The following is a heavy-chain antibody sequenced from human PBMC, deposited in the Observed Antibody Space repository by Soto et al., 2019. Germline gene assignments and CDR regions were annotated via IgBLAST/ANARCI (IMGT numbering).Heavy chain of an antibody. V-gene: IGHV1-69*01. D-gene: IGHD2-21*02. CDR2: IIPIFGTA. J-gene: IGHJ6*02. CDR1: GGTFRSYA. Sequence: QVQLVQSGAEVKKPGSSVKVSCKASGGTFRSYAISWVRQAPGQGLEWMGGIIPIFGTANYAQKFQGRVTFTADESTSTAYMELSSLRSEDTAVYYGARRYCGGDCYEPFYYYYGMDVWGQGTTVTVSS. CDR3: ARRYCGGDCYEPFYYYYGMDV.